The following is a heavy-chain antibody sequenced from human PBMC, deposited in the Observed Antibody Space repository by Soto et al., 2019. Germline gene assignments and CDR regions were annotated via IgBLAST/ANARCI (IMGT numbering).Heavy chain of an antibody. CDR1: GGTFSSYT. Sequence: QVQLVQSGAEAKKPGSSVKVSCKASGGTFSSYTISWVRQAPGQGLEWMGRIIPILGIAHYAQKFQGRVMITVNKSTSTAYMGLSSLKSENTAVHYCARLPQYYYDSSGYPVYWGQGTLVTVSS. V-gene: IGHV1-69*02. J-gene: IGHJ4*02. CDR2: IIPILGIA. D-gene: IGHD3-22*01. CDR3: ARLPQYYYDSSGYPVY.